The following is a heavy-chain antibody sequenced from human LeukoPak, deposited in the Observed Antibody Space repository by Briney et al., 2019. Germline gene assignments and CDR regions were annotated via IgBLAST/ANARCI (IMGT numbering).Heavy chain of an antibody. CDR1: GGSISSYY. J-gene: IGHJ4*02. D-gene: IGHD3-22*01. CDR2: IYYSGST. V-gene: IGHV4-59*01. Sequence: SETLSLTCTVSGGSISSYYWSWIRQPPGKGLEWIGHIYYSGSTNYNPSLKSRVTISVDTSKNQFSLKLSSVTAADTAVYYCARGSGYYYPPGYWGQGTLVTVSS. CDR3: ARGSGYYYPPGY.